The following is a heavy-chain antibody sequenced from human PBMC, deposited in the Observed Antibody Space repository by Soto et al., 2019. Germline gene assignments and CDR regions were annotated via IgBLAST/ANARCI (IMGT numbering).Heavy chain of an antibody. J-gene: IGHJ3*02. V-gene: IGHV3-48*01. CDR3: ARTNRIRDAFDI. Sequence: CSAAGFTFSSNDMNWGRPAPGKGLEWVSYISSSSSPIYYADSVRGRFTISRDNAKNSLYLQMNSLRAEDTAVYYCARTNRIRDAFDIWGQGTMVTVSS. CDR2: ISSSSSPI. CDR1: GFTFSSND. D-gene: IGHD2-15*01.